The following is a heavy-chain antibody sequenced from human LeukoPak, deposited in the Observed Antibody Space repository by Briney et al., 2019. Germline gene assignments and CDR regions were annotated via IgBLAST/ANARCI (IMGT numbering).Heavy chain of an antibody. CDR3: ARWVVPAAIDY. CDR2: INHSGST. Sequence: SETLSLTCAVYGGSFSGYHWSWIRQPPGKGLEWIGEINHSGSTNYNPSLKSRVTISVDTSKNQFSLKLSSVTAADTAVYYCARWVVPAAIDYWGQGTLVTVSS. J-gene: IGHJ4*02. V-gene: IGHV4-34*01. D-gene: IGHD2-2*02. CDR1: GGSFSGYH.